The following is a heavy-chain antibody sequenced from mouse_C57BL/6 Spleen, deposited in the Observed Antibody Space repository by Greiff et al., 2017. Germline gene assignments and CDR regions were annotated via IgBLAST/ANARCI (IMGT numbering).Heavy chain of an antibody. D-gene: IGHD1-1*01. J-gene: IGHJ4*01. Sequence: VQLQQSGPELVKPGASVKISCKASGYTFTDYYMNWVKQSHGKSLEWIGDINPNNGGTSYNQKFKGKATLTVDKSSSTAYMELRSLTSEDSAVYYCARDFITTVVAPLDYWGQGTSVTVSS. CDR1: GYTFTDYY. V-gene: IGHV1-26*01. CDR2: INPNNGGT. CDR3: ARDFITTVVAPLDY.